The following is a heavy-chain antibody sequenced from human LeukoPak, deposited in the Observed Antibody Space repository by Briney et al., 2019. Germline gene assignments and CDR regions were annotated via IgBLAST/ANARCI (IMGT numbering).Heavy chain of an antibody. Sequence: GGSLRLSCAASGFSFSTFSMSWVRQAPGGGLEWVSSMSGSSGRTDYRDSIRGRFTISKDNSKNTLYLQMNSLRVDDTAIYYYAQGTAAQGSWGQGTLVAVSS. CDR2: MSGSSGRT. CDR3: AQGTAAQGS. J-gene: IGHJ5*02. D-gene: IGHD6-13*01. CDR1: GFSFSTFS. V-gene: IGHV3-23*01.